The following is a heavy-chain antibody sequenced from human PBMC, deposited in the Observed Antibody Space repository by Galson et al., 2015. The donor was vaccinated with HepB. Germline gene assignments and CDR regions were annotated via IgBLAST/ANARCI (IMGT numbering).Heavy chain of an antibody. Sequence: CKASGGTFSSYTISWVRQAPGQGLEWMGRLIPILRIANYAQRFKGRVTITADKSTSTAYMELSSLRSEDTAVYYCATPPWSDYVWGTYRLDYWGQGTLVTVSS. CDR1: GGTFSSYT. V-gene: IGHV1-69*02. CDR3: ATPPWSDYVWGTYRLDY. J-gene: IGHJ4*02. D-gene: IGHD3-16*02. CDR2: LIPILRIA.